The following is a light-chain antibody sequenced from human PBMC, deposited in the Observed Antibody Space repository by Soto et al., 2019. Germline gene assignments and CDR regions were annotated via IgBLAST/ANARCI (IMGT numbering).Light chain of an antibody. CDR2: GAS. Sequence: EIVLTQSPDTLSLSPGERATLSCRASQSVSSNYLAWYQHQPGQAPRLLMYGASSRATGIPDRFSGSWSETDFTLTITRLEPEDSAVYYCQQYGTPPRTFGQGTKVEIK. J-gene: IGKJ1*01. CDR1: QSVSSNY. CDR3: QQYGTPPRT. V-gene: IGKV3-20*01.